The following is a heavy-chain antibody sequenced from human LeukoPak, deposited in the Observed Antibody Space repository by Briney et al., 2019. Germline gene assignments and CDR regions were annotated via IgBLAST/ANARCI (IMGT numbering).Heavy chain of an antibody. CDR1: GGSISSYY. CDR2: IYTSGST. J-gene: IGHJ6*03. Sequence: PSETLSLTCTVSGGSISSYYWSWIRQPAGKGLEWIGRIYTSGSTNYNPSLKSRVTMSVDTSKNQFSLKLSSVTAADTAVYFCARNSPPVYDSSDYDSFDSSYFYMDVWGKGTTVTVSS. D-gene: IGHD3-22*01. CDR3: ARNSPPVYDSSDYDSFDSSYFYMDV. V-gene: IGHV4-4*07.